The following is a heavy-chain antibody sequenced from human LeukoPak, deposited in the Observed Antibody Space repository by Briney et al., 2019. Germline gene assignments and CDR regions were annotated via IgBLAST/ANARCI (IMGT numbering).Heavy chain of an antibody. D-gene: IGHD3-22*01. CDR1: GFTFDDYA. V-gene: IGHV3-43*02. CDR3: AKAMYYYDSSGSPFDY. Sequence: GGSLRLSCAASGFTFDDYAMHWVRQAPGKGLEWVSLISGDGGSTYYADSVKGRFTISRDNSKNSLYLQMNSLRTEDTALYYCAKAMYYYDSSGSPFDYWGQGTLVTVSS. CDR2: ISGDGGST. J-gene: IGHJ4*02.